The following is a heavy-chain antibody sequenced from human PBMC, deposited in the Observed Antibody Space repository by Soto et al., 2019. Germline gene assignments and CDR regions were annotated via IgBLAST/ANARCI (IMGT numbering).Heavy chain of an antibody. CDR1: GYTFTGYY. J-gene: IGHJ4*02. CDR3: ARIPYYDILTGAADY. D-gene: IGHD3-9*01. Sequence: ASVKVSCKASGYTFTGYYMHWVRQAPGQGLEWMGWINPNSGGTNYAQKFQGWVTMTRDTSTSTAYMELRSLRSDDTAAYYCARIPYYDILTGAADYWGQGTLVTAPQ. CDR2: INPNSGGT. V-gene: IGHV1-2*04.